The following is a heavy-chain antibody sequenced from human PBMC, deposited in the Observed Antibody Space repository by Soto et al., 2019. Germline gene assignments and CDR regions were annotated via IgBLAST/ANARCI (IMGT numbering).Heavy chain of an antibody. CDR1: GGSVSRGSYY. Sequence: QVQLQESGPELVKPSETLSLTCTVSGGSVSRGSYYWTWIRQSPGKGLEWMGYILASGSTDYNPSLKSRVTISVDTSKNEFSLKLRSVTAADTAVYYCARQRIAAAQYYFDYWGQGMLVTVSS. D-gene: IGHD6-13*01. J-gene: IGHJ4*02. CDR3: ARQRIAAAQYYFDY. V-gene: IGHV4-61*01. CDR2: ILASGST.